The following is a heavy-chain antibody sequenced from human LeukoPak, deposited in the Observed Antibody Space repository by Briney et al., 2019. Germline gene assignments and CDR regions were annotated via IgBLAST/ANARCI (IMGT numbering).Heavy chain of an antibody. D-gene: IGHD2-15*01. J-gene: IGHJ4*02. V-gene: IGHV4-59*01. CDR1: GGSISSYY. CDR2: IYYSGST. CDR3: ARDVVGAAGDY. Sequence: SETLSLTCTVSGGSISSYYWSWIRQPPGKGLEWIGYIYYSGSTNYNPSLKSRVTISVDTSKNQFSQKLSSVTAADTAVYYCARDVVGAAGDYWGQGTLVTVSS.